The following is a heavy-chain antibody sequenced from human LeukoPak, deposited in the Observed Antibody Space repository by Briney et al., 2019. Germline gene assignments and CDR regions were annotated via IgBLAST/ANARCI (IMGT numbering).Heavy chain of an antibody. J-gene: IGHJ4*02. CDR2: INSDASST. CDR3: ARADRLGAALLAKFDH. Sequence: GGSLRLSCAASGFSFSTSWMHWVRQVPGKGLVWVSLINSDASSTTYADSVKGRFTISRDNAKNTVYLQMNSLRPEDTAVYYCARADRLGAALLAKFDHWGQGTLVTVSS. D-gene: IGHD3-16*01. V-gene: IGHV3-74*03. CDR1: GFSFSTSW.